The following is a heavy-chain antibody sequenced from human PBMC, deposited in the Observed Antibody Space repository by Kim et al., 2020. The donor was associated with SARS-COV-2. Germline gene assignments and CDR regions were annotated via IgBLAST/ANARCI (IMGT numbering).Heavy chain of an antibody. CDR1: GFTFSSYA. D-gene: IGHD3-3*01. J-gene: IGHJ4*02. CDR2: ISGSGGST. Sequence: GGSLRLSCTASGFTFSSYAMSWVRQAPGKGLEWVSAISGSGGSTYYADSVKGRFTISRDNSKNTLYLQMNSLRAEDTAVYYCAKDPTPDYDFWSGYSDYWGQGTLVPVSS. V-gene: IGHV3-23*01. CDR3: AKDPTPDYDFWSGYSDY.